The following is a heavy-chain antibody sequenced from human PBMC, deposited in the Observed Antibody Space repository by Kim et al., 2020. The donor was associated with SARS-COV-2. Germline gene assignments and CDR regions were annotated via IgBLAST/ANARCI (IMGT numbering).Heavy chain of an antibody. D-gene: IGHD3-10*01. Sequence: SETLSLTCTVSGGSISSSSYYWGWIRQPPGKGLEWIGSIYYSGSTYYNPSLKSRVTISVDTSKNQFSLKLSSVTAADTAVYYCARHRAALLWFGEQSPNWYFDLWGRGTLVTVSS. J-gene: IGHJ2*01. CDR3: ARHRAALLWFGEQSPNWYFDL. V-gene: IGHV4-39*01. CDR2: IYYSGST. CDR1: GGSISSSSYY.